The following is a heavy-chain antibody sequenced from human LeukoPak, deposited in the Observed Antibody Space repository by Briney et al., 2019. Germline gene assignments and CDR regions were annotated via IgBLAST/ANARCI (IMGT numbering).Heavy chain of an antibody. CDR1: GFTFSSFW. CDR2: INQDGSQK. CDR3: ARDLGSGFDLGDY. J-gene: IGHJ4*02. D-gene: IGHD5-12*01. V-gene: IGHV3-7*01. Sequence: GGSLRLSFAASGFTFSSFWMTWVRQAPGKGLEWVANINQDGSQKYYVDSVRGRFTISRDNAKNSLFLQMNSLRAEDTAVYYCARDLGSGFDLGDYWGQGTLATVSS.